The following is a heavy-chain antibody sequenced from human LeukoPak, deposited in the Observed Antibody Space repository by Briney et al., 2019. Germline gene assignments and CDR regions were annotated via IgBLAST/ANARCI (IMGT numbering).Heavy chain of an antibody. V-gene: IGHV3-30*01. CDR1: GFTFSRYT. J-gene: IGHJ3*02. CDR3: AREADGFDI. CDR2: LAYDETFR. Sequence: GGSLRLSCSASGFTFSRYTMHWVRQAPGKGLEWVALLAYDETFRYYADSAKGRFTISRDTAKTTLDLQMNSLTTEDTALYYCAREADGFDIWGQGTMVTVSS.